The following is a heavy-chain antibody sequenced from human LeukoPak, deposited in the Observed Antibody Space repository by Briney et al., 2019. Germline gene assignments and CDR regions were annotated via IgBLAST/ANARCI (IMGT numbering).Heavy chain of an antibody. D-gene: IGHD3-22*01. V-gene: IGHV3-11*04. J-gene: IGHJ4*02. CDR1: GFTFSDYY. CDR3: ARNKYDSSGRRFDY. Sequence: GGSLRLXCAASGFTFSDYYMSWIRRAPGKGLESVSYISSSGSTIYYADSVKGRFTISRDNAKNSLYLQMNSLRAEDTAVYYCARNKYDSSGRRFDYWGQGTLVTVSS. CDR2: ISSSGSTI.